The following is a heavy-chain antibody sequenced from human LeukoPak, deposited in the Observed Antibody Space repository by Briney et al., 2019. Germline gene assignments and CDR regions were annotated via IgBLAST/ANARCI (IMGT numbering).Heavy chain of an antibody. CDR3: ARVTGYMTEDYFDY. Sequence: PSETLSLTCTVSGGSISSGSYYWSWIRQPPGKGLEWIGYIYYSGSTNYNPSLKSQVTISVDTSKNQFSLKLSSVTAADTAVYYCARVTGYMTEDYFDYWGQGTLITVSS. CDR1: GGSISSGSYY. V-gene: IGHV4-61*01. CDR2: IYYSGST. J-gene: IGHJ4*02. D-gene: IGHD6-13*01.